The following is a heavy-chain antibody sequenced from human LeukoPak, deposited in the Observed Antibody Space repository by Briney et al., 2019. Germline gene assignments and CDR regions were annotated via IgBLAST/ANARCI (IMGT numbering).Heavy chain of an antibody. CDR1: GFTVSNNY. J-gene: IGHJ3*02. CDR3: AKSYTLTDALDI. D-gene: IGHD2-2*02. Sequence: PGGSLRLPCAASGFTVSNNYMTWVRQAPGKGLEWLSVIYSGGSTYYADSVKGRFTISRDNSKNTLYVQMNSLRAEDTAVYYCAKSYTLTDALDIWGQGTMVTVSS. CDR2: IYSGGST. V-gene: IGHV3-66*02.